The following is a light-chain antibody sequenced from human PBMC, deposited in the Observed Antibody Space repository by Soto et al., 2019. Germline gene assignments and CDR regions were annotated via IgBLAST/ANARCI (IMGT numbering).Light chain of an antibody. CDR1: QSLGSA. CDR3: QQRAWLFT. CDR2: DAS. V-gene: IGKV3-11*01. Sequence: EIVVTQSAATLALSPGERGNLXCRTSQSLGSAFGWYQQRAGEAHRRLIDDASNRATGITARFSGSGYGNDFTLTISSLQPEDFAVYDCQQRAWLFTFGGGTKVDI. J-gene: IGKJ4*02.